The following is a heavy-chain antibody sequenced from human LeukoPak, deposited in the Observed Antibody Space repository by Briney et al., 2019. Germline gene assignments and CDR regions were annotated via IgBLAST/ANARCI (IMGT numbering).Heavy chain of an antibody. D-gene: IGHD3-3*01. CDR1: GYTFTGYY. J-gene: IGHJ6*02. CDR3: ARAYNPGGYDSWSGYPRYGMDV. Sequence: ASVKVSCKASGYTFTGYYMHWVRQAPGQGLEWMGRINPNSGGTNYAQKFQGRVTMTRDTSISTAYMELSRLRSDDTAVYYCARAYNPGGYDSWSGYPRYGMDVWGQGTTVTVSS. CDR2: INPNSGGT. V-gene: IGHV1-2*06.